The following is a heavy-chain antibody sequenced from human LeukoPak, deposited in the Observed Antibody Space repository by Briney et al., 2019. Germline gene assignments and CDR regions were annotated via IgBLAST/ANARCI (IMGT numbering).Heavy chain of an antibody. CDR3: ARDWYNSWLEH. CDR1: GYTFTGYY. V-gene: IGHV1-2*02. J-gene: IGHJ1*01. CDR2: INPNSGGT. Sequence: ASVKVSCKASGYTFTGYYMHWVRQAPGQGLEWMGWINPNSGGTNYAQKFQGRVTMTRDTSISTAYMELRSLRSDDTAVYYCARDWYNSWLEHWGQGTLVTVSS. D-gene: IGHD6-13*01.